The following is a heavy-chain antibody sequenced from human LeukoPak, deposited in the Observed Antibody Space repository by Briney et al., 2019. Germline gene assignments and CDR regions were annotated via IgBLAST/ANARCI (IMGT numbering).Heavy chain of an antibody. CDR1: GYTFTGYY. CDR2: INPNSGGT. D-gene: IGHD3-9*01. J-gene: IGHJ4*02. Sequence: ASVKVSCKASGYTFTGYYIHWVRQAPGQGLEWMGWINPNSGGTDYAQKFQGRVTMTRDTSIPTAYMELSRLRSDDTAAYFCARSRYLRYFDWLYYFDYWGQGTLVTVSS. CDR3: ARSRYLRYFDWLYYFDY. V-gene: IGHV1-2*02.